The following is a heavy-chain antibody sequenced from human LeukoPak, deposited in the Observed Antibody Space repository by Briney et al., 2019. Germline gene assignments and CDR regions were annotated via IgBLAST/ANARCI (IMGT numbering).Heavy chain of an antibody. J-gene: IGHJ4*02. CDR3: ARSISSGWIYYFDY. V-gene: IGHV4-39*07. D-gene: IGHD3-22*01. CDR2: IYYSGST. Sequence: SSETLSLTCTVSGDSISSSSYYWGWIRQPPGKGLEWIGSIYYSGSTYYNPSLKSRVTISVDTSKNQFSLKLSSVTAADTAVYYCARSISSGWIYYFDYWGQGTLVTVSS. CDR1: GDSISSSSYY.